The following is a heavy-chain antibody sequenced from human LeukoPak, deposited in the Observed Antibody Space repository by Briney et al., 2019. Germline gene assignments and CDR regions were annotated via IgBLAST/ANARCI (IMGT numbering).Heavy chain of an antibody. J-gene: IGHJ4*02. D-gene: IGHD5-24*01. CDR1: GFTFSSYS. CDR3: ASTVDGYNSHSLDY. CDR2: ISSSSSYI. Sequence: PGGSLRLSCAASGFTFSSYSMNWVRQAPGEGLEWVSSISSSSSYIYYADSVKGRFTISRDNAKNSLYLQMNSLRAEDTAVYYCASTVDGYNSHSLDYWGQGTLVTVSS. V-gene: IGHV3-21*01.